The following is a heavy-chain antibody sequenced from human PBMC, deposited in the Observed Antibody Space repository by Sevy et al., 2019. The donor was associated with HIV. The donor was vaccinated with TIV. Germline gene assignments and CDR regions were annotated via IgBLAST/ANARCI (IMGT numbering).Heavy chain of an antibody. Sequence: GESLKISCAASGFTFSSYGMHWVRQAPGKGLEWVAFIRYDGSNKYYADSVKGRFTISRDNSKNTLYLQMNSLRAEDTAVYYCAKELDTAMVTIYYYYGMDVWGQGTTVTVSS. CDR3: AKELDTAMVTIYYYYGMDV. D-gene: IGHD5-18*01. J-gene: IGHJ6*02. V-gene: IGHV3-30*02. CDR2: IRYDGSNK. CDR1: GFTFSSYG.